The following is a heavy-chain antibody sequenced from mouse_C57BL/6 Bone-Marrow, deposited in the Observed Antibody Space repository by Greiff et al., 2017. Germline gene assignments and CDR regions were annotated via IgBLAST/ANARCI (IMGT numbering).Heavy chain of an antibody. CDR3: ARRGDDYYAMDY. V-gene: IGHV5-6*01. CDR1: GFTFSSYG. J-gene: IGHJ4*01. Sequence: EVQGVESGGDLVKPGGSLKLSCAASGFTFSSYGMSWVRPTPDKRLEWVATISSGGSYTYYPDSVKGRFTISRDNAKNTLYLQMSSLKSEDTAMYYCARRGDDYYAMDYWGQGASVTVSS. CDR2: ISSGGSYT.